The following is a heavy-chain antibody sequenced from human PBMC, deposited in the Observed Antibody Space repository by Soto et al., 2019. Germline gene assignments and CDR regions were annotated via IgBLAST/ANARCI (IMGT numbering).Heavy chain of an antibody. J-gene: IGHJ4*02. V-gene: IGHV1-8*01. CDR1: GYTFTNYG. CDR2: MNPSNGKT. CDR3: ARFVRHQLPTIDY. D-gene: IGHD1-26*01. Sequence: ASVEVSCKASGYTFTNYGINWVRQATGQGLEWMGWMNPSNGKTGYAQKFQGRVTMTRDTSISAAYMELSSLTSADTAVYYCARFVRHQLPTIDYWGQGALLTV.